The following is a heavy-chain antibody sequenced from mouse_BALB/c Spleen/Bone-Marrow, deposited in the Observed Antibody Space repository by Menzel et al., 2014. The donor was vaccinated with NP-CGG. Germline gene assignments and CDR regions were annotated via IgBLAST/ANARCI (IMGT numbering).Heavy chain of an antibody. CDR1: GFTFTDYY. CDR3: ARDMGGILFDS. J-gene: IGHJ2*01. V-gene: IGHV7-3*02. Sequence: EVKLMESGGGLVQPGGFLRLSCATSGFTFTDYYMNWVRQPPGEALEWLAFIRNKANGYTTEYSASVKGRFTISRDNSQSILYLRMNTLRAEDSATYYCARDMGGILFDSWGQGTTLTVSS. CDR2: IRNKANGYTT. D-gene: IGHD4-1*01.